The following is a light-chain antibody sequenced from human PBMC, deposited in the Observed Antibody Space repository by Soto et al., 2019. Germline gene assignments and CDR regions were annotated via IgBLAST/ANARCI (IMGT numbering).Light chain of an antibody. J-gene: IGKJ1*01. CDR1: QSVSSY. V-gene: IGKV3-11*01. CDR2: DAS. Sequence: EIVLTQSPATLSLSPGERATLSCRASQSVSSYLAWYQQKPGQAPRLLISDASNRATVIPARFIGSGSGTDFTLTISSLEPEDFAFYYSQHRNNWTGTFGQGTKVEIK. CDR3: QHRNNWTGT.